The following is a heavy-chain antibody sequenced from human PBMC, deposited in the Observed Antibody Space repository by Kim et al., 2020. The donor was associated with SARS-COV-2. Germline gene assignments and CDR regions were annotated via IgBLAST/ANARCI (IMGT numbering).Heavy chain of an antibody. D-gene: IGHD3-10*01. V-gene: IGHV3-21*01. J-gene: IGHJ5*02. CDR3: ARGMGYYGSGQRWFDP. Sequence: GGSLRLSCAASGFTFSSYSMNWVRQAPGKGLEWVSSISSSSSYIYYADSVKGRFTISRDNAKNSLYLQMNSLRAEDTAVYYCARGMGYYGSGQRWFDPWGQGTLVTVSS. CDR2: ISSSSSYI. CDR1: GFTFSSYS.